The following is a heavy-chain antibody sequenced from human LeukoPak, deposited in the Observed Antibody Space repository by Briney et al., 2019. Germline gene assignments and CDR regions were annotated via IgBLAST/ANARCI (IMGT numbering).Heavy chain of an antibody. Sequence: SVKVSCKASGGTFSSYAISWVRQAPGQGLAWMGRIIPIFGTANYAQKFQGRVTITTDESTSTAYMELSSLRSEDTAVYYCARSYGGNGDIYFDYWGQGTLVTVSS. CDR2: IIPIFGTA. V-gene: IGHV1-69*05. CDR1: GGTFSSYA. J-gene: IGHJ4*02. D-gene: IGHD4/OR15-4a*01. CDR3: ARSYGGNGDIYFDY.